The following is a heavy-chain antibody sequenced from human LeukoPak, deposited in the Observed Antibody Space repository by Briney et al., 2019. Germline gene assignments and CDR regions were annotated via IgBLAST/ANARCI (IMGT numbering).Heavy chain of an antibody. J-gene: IGHJ4*02. CDR1: GFTFDDYG. D-gene: IGHD6-13*01. Sequence: GGSLRLSCAASGFTFDDYGMSWVRQAPGKGLEWVSGINWNGGSTGYADSVKGRFTISRDNAKNSLYLQMNSLRAEDTALCHCARVQQLGTRYYFDYWGQGTLVTVSS. V-gene: IGHV3-20*01. CDR2: INWNGGST. CDR3: ARVQQLGTRYYFDY.